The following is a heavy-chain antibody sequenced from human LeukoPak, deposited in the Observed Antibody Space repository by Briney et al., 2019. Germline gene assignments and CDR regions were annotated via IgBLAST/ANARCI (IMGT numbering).Heavy chain of an antibody. Sequence: GGSLRLSCVASGFTFRDCGMSWVRQAPGKGLEWVSGIVNSGGSTYYADSVKGRFTISRDNSKNTLYLQMNSLRAEDTAVYYCARGSVDGDYLFSWGQGTLVTVSS. CDR2: IVNSGGST. J-gene: IGHJ5*02. D-gene: IGHD4-17*01. CDR3: ARGSVDGDYLFS. V-gene: IGHV3-23*01. CDR1: GFTFRDCG.